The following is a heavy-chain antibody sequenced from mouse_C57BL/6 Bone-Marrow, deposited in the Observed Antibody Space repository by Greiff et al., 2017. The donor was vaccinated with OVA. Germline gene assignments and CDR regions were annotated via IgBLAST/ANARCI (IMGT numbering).Heavy chain of an antibody. CDR3: ARGDDYDPHYFDY. CDR1: GYAFSSSW. Sequence: QVQLKESGPELVKPGASVKISCKASGYAFSSSWMNWVKQRPGKGLEWIGRLYPGDGDTNYNGQFKGKATLTADKSSSTAYMQLSSLTSEDSAVYFCARGDDYDPHYFDYWGQGTTLTVSS. D-gene: IGHD2-4*01. V-gene: IGHV1-82*01. CDR2: LYPGDGDT. J-gene: IGHJ2*01.